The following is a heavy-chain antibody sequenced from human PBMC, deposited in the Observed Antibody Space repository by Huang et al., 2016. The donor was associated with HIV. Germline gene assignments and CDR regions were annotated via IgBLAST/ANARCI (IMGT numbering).Heavy chain of an antibody. CDR1: GGSIRSSDYH. CDR2: IYDKGST. Sequence: QLLLQESGPGLVKPSEALALTCAVSGGSIRSSDYHWGWIRQPPGKGLEWIGSIYDKGSTHYSPSLKSQVTIAVDTSKNLFFLNLTAMTAADTAVYYCARHREGPVAYYSGWGSHLNYMDVWGRGRTVVVSS. CDR3: ARHREGPVAYYSGWGSHLNYMDV. J-gene: IGHJ6*03. D-gene: IGHD3-10*01. V-gene: IGHV4-39*01.